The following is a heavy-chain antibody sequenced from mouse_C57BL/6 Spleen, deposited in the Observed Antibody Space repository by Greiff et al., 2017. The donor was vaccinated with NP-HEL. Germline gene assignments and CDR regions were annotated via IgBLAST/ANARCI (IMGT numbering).Heavy chain of an antibody. CDR2: IWSGGST. CDR3: ARMGAYYSNYYFDY. D-gene: IGHD2-5*01. Sequence: QVQLKQSGPGLVQPSQSLSITCTVSGFSLTSYGVHWVRQSPGKGLEWLGVIWSGGSTDYNAAFISRLSISKDNSKSQVFFKMNSLQADDTAIYYCARMGAYYSNYYFDYWGQGTTLTVSS. V-gene: IGHV2-2*01. J-gene: IGHJ2*01. CDR1: GFSLTSYG.